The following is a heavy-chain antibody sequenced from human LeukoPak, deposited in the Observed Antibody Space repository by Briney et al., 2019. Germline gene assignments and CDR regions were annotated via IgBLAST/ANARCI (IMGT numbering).Heavy chain of an antibody. J-gene: IGHJ4*02. V-gene: IGHV3-30*02. CDR2: MRYDGSNK. D-gene: IGHD3-22*01. CDR3: AKDHDSSGYYYFDY. CDR1: GFTFSSYG. Sequence: GGSLRLSCAASGFTFSSYGMHWVRQAPGKGLEWVAFMRYDGSNKYYADSVKGRFTISRDNSKNTLYLQMNSLRAEDTAVYYCAKDHDSSGYYYFDYWGQGTLVTASS.